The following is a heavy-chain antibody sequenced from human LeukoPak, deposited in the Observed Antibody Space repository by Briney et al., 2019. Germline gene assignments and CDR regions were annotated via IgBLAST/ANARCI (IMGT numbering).Heavy chain of an antibody. CDR2: IYYSGST. J-gene: IGHJ4*02. Sequence: KTSETLSLTCTVSGGSISSGSYYWSWIRQPPGKGLEWIGYIYYSGSTNYNPSLKSRVTISVDTSKNQFSLKLSSVTAADTAVYYCAREIPYIHSSSWSKGYYFDYWGQGTLVTVSS. V-gene: IGHV4-61*01. CDR3: AREIPYIHSSSWSKGYYFDY. D-gene: IGHD6-13*01. CDR1: GGSISSGSYY.